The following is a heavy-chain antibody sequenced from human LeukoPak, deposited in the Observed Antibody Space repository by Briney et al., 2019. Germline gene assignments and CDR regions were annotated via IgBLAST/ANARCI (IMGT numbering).Heavy chain of an antibody. J-gene: IGHJ4*02. CDR3: ESRGHSLTGRNFDY. D-gene: IGHD3-10*01. V-gene: IGHV3-48*01. CDR1: GFSFSDYS. CDR2: ISSSDNTI. Sequence: PGGSLRLSCAASGFSFSDYSANWVRQTPGKGLEWVSYISSSDNTIHYAEFVKGRFTVSRDNKRNSMHLQMNSLRADDTAVYFCESRGHSLTGRNFDYWGQGTLVSVSS.